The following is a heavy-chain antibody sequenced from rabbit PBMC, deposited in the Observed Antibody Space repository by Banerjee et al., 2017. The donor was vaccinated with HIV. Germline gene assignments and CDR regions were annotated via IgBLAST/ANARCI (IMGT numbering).Heavy chain of an antibody. Sequence: QEQLEESGGDLVKPGASLTLTCTASGFSFISHSMCWVRQAPGKGLEWIGCIYAADGSRDYASWVNGRFTISKTSSTAVTLQMTSLTAADTATYFCARKLSLWGQGTLVTVS. CDR3: ARKLSL. V-gene: IGHV1S45*01. CDR1: GFSFISHS. CDR2: IYAADGSR. D-gene: IGHD6-1*01. J-gene: IGHJ4*01.